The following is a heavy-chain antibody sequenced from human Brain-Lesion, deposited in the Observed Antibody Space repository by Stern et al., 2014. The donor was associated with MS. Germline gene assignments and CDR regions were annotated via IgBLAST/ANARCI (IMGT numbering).Heavy chain of an antibody. J-gene: IGHJ5*01. CDR3: ARGERWFDS. CDR1: GFTFTNYC. D-gene: IGHD3-10*01. Sequence: QLVQSGGGVVQPGGSLRLSCAASGFTFTNYCMHWVRQAPGKGLVGVSRVNKDGRRTSYAVSVKGRFTMSRDNAKNTLYLQMNSLRVEDTAIYYCARGERWFDSWGQGTLVTVSS. CDR2: VNKDGRRT. V-gene: IGHV3-74*02.